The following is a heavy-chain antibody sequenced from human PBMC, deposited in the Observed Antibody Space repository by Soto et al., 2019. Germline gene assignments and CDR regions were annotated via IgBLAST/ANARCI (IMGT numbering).Heavy chain of an antibody. J-gene: IGHJ1*01. CDR3: AKDLRVYSSRGKEYFQH. CDR2: ISGSGGST. CDR1: GFTFSSYA. Sequence: GGSLRLSCAASGFTFSSYAMSWVRQAPGKGLEWVSAISGSGGSTYYADSVKGRFTISRDNSKNTLYLQMNSLRAEDTAVYYCAKDLRVYSSRGKEYFQHWGQGTLVTVSS. V-gene: IGHV3-23*01. D-gene: IGHD6-13*01.